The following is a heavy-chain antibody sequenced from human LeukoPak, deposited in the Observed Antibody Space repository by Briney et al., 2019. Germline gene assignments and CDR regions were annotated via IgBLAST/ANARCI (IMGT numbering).Heavy chain of an antibody. D-gene: IGHD6-19*01. CDR3: ARLKDIVVAVAIDY. CDR2: INWNGGST. Sequence: GGSLRLSCAASGFTFDDYGMSWVRQVRGKGLEWVSGINWNGGSTGYADSVKGRFTISRDNAKNSLYLQMNTLRAEDTALYYCARLKDIVVAVAIDYCGQGTLVTVSS. CDR1: GFTFDDYG. V-gene: IGHV3-20*04. J-gene: IGHJ4*02.